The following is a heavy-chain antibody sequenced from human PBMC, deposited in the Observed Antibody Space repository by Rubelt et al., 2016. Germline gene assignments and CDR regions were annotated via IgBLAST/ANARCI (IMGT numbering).Heavy chain of an antibody. J-gene: IGHJ4*02. Sequence: VDSVKGRFTISRDKAKNSLYLQMNSLRAEDTVVDYCARDQYFSSWTEYYFDYWGQGTLVTVSS. D-gene: IGHD6-13*01. V-gene: IGHV3-7*01. CDR3: ARDQYFSSWTEYYFDY.